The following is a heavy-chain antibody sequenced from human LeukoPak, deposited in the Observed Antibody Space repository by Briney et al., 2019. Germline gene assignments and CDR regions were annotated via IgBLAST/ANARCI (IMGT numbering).Heavy chain of an antibody. CDR2: ISNSGGTT. CDR3: AKSGCSSTSCYSILSGWLDP. V-gene: IGHV3-23*01. CDR1: GFTSSNYA. Sequence: GGSLRLSCAASGFTSSNYALNWVRQAPGKGLEWVSGISNSGGTTYYADSVKGRFTISRDNSKNTLYLQMNSLRAEDTAVYYCAKSGCSSTSCYSILSGWLDPWGQGTLVTVSS. J-gene: IGHJ5*02. D-gene: IGHD2-2*02.